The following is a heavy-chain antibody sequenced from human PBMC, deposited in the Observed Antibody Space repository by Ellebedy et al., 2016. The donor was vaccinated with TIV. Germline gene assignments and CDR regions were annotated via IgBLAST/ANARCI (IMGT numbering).Heavy chain of an antibody. Sequence: SVKVSCXASGGTFSSYAISWVRQAPGQGLEWMGGIIPIFGTANYAQKFQGRVTITADESTSTAYMELSSLRSEDTAVYYCAGPHDYCSGGSCYSFRNWGQGTLVTVSS. D-gene: IGHD2-15*01. CDR1: GGTFSSYA. CDR3: AGPHDYCSGGSCYSFRN. J-gene: IGHJ4*02. CDR2: IIPIFGTA. V-gene: IGHV1-69*13.